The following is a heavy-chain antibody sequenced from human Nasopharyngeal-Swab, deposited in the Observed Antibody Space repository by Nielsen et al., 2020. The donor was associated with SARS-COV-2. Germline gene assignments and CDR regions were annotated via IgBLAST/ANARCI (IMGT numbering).Heavy chain of an antibody. CDR3: ARGDYGDYRHPYYFDY. D-gene: IGHD4-17*01. CDR1: GYTLTELS. Sequence: ASVKVSCKVSGYTLTELSMHWVRQAPGKGLEWMGGFDPEDGETIYAQKFQGRVTMTEDTSTDTAYMELSSLRSEDTAVYYCARGDYGDYRHPYYFDYWGQGTLVTVSS. CDR2: FDPEDGET. V-gene: IGHV1-24*01. J-gene: IGHJ4*02.